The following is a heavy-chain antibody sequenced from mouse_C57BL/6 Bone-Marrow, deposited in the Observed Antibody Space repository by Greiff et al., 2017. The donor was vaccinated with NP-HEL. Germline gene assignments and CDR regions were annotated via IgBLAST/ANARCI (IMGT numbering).Heavy chain of an antibody. Sequence: QVQLQQPGAELVRPGTSVKLSCKASGYTFTSYWMHWVKQRPGQGLEWIGVIDPSDSYTNYNQKFKGKATLTVDTSSSTAYMQLSSLTSEDSAVYYCARRDYSNYAWFAYWGQGTLVTVSA. CDR1: GYTFTSYW. V-gene: IGHV1-59*01. D-gene: IGHD2-5*01. CDR2: IDPSDSYT. CDR3: ARRDYSNYAWFAY. J-gene: IGHJ3*01.